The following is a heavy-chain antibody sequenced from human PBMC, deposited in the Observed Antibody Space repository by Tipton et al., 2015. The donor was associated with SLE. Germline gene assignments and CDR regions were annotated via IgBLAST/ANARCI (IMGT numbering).Heavy chain of an antibody. J-gene: IGHJ5*02. CDR1: GLSFEDYT. CDR3: ATDLHWGMSS. CDR2: IGWNGADT. V-gene: IGHV3-43*01. Sequence: SLRLSCVGSGLSFEDYTMHWVRQTPGKGLEWVSLIGWNGADTYYAASVKGRFTISRGNRKNSLSLQMSSLRIEDSALYYCATDLHWGMSSWGQGTLVTVS. D-gene: IGHD3-16*01.